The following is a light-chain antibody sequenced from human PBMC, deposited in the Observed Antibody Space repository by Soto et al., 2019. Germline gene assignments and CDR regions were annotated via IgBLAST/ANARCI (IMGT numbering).Light chain of an antibody. Sequence: EIVMTQSPATLSVSPGEGIILSCRASQSINNNLAWYQQKPGQAPRLLISGASCRATGVPARFSGSGSGTEFTLTITSLQSEYFAIYYYQQSGDWPRTFGLGTKVEVK. J-gene: IGKJ1*01. CDR2: GAS. CDR3: QQSGDWPRT. CDR1: QSINNN. V-gene: IGKV3-15*01.